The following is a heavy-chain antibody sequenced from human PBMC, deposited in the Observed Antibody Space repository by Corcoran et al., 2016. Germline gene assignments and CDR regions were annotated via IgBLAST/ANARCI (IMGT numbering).Heavy chain of an antibody. CDR3: AKYRDLGAAKYHFDY. V-gene: IGHV3-30*18. J-gene: IGHJ4*02. D-gene: IGHD1-26*01. CDR2: ISNEGRDK. Sequence: QVQLVDSGGGVVQPGRFLRLYCAASGFAFRSDAMHWVRQAQGKGLGWMAVISNEGRDKHHADSVKGRFSIARENSKNTVYLQMNSLRIEDKAMYYCAKYRDLGAAKYHFDYWGQGTLVTVSS. CDR1: GFAFRSDA.